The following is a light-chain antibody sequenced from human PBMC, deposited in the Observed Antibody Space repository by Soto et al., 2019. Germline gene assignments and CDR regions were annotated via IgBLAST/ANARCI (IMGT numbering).Light chain of an antibody. V-gene: IGLV1-40*01. J-gene: IGLJ2*01. CDR3: QSYDSSLSGSKVV. CDR1: SSNLGAGYD. CDR2: GNR. Sequence: QSVLTQPPSVSGAPGQRVTLSCTGNSSNLGAGYDVHWYQQLPGAAPKLVIFGNRNRPSGVPDRFSGSKSGTSASLAITGLQAEDEADYYCQSYDSSLSGSKVVFGGGTKVTVL.